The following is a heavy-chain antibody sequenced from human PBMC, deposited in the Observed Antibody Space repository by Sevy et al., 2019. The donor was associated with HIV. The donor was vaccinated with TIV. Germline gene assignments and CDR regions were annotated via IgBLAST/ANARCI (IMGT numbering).Heavy chain of an antibody. CDR1: GYSLSKLS. CDR2: LDPGNGEI. Sequence: ASVKVSCKVFGYSLSKLSMHWVRQAPGKGLEWMGSLDPGNGEITYAQTLQGRVTMTEDTSTDTAYMELSSLTSEDTATYYCATVGLGYYRGSSYYQGDWFDPWGQGTLVTASS. V-gene: IGHV1-24*01. J-gene: IGHJ5*02. D-gene: IGHD2-15*01. CDR3: ATVGLGYYRGSSYYQGDWFDP.